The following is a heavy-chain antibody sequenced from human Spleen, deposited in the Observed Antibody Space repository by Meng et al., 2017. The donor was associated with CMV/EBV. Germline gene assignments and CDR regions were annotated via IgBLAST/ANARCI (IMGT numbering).Heavy chain of an antibody. CDR2: IIPIFGTA. J-gene: IGHJ4*02. D-gene: IGHD6-13*01. V-gene: IGHV1-69*05. Sequence: SVNVSYKATGGTFSSYAISWVRPAPGQGLEWMGGIIPIFGTANYAQKLQGRVTMTTDTSTSTAYMELRSLRSDDTAVYYCARGEYSSSWGALRGPWDSFDYWGQGTLVTVS. CDR1: GGTFSSYA. CDR3: ARGEYSSSWGALRGPWDSFDY.